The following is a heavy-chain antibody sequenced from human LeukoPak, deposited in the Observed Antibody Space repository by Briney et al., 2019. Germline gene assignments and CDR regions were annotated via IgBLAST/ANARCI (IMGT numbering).Heavy chain of an antibody. Sequence: GGSLRLSCAASGFTFTNYGMHWVRQAPGKGLEGVAVIWYDGSNKYYADSVKGRFTISRDNSKNTLYLQMNSLRVEDTAVYYCARDLSLLYYFDYWGQGALVTVSS. CDR2: IWYDGSNK. J-gene: IGHJ4*02. CDR3: ARDLSLLYYFDY. V-gene: IGHV3-33*01. CDR1: GFTFTNYG.